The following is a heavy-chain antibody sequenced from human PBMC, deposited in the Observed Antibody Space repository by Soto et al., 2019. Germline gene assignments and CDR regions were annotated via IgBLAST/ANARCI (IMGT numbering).Heavy chain of an antibody. CDR2: IYPGDSDT. CDR1: GYSFTSYW. J-gene: IGHJ6*02. CDR3: ARQSRGFGELFVSSYYYYGMDV. Sequence: GESLKISCKGSGYSFTSYWIGWVRQMPGKGLEWMGIIYPGDSDTRYSPSFQGQVTISADKSISTAYLQWSSLKASDTAMYYCARQSRGFGELFVSSYYYYGMDVWGQGTTVTVSS. V-gene: IGHV5-51*01. D-gene: IGHD3-10*01.